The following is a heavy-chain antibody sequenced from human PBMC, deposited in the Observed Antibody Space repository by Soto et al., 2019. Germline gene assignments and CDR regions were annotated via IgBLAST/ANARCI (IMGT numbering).Heavy chain of an antibody. Sequence: LRLSCAASGFTFSSYSMNWVRQAPGKGLEWVSCISSSSSYIYYADSVKGRFSISRDNAKNSLYLQMNTLRAEDTAVYYCARVCGSIHFDYWGQGTLVTVSS. CDR3: ARVCGSIHFDY. CDR1: GFTFSSYS. D-gene: IGHD6-13*01. V-gene: IGHV3-21*01. J-gene: IGHJ4*02. CDR2: ISSSSSYI.